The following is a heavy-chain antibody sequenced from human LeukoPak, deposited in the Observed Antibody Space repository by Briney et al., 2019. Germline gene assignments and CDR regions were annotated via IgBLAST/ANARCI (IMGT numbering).Heavy chain of an antibody. Sequence: SETLSLTCAVSGGSISSGGYSWSWIRQPPGKGLEWIGYIYHSGSTYYNPSLKSRVTISVDRSKNQVSLKLSSVTAADTAVYYCASLVVVAATGSYYFDYWGQGTLVTVSS. J-gene: IGHJ4*02. D-gene: IGHD2-15*01. CDR2: IYHSGST. CDR3: ASLVVVAATGSYYFDY. V-gene: IGHV4-30-2*01. CDR1: GGSISSGGYS.